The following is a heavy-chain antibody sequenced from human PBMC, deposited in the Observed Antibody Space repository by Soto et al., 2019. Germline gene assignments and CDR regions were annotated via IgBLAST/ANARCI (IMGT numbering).Heavy chain of an antibody. CDR1: GYTFTDYW. CDR3: ARDREYQLLYWDYYYYGMDV. Sequence: GESLKISCKGSGYTFTDYWIGWVRQLPGKGLEWMGIIYPGDSDTRYSPSFQGHVTITVDKSTSTAYLQMNSLRAEDTAVYYCARDREYQLLYWDYYYYGMDVWGQGTTVTVSS. D-gene: IGHD2-2*02. V-gene: IGHV5-51*01. CDR2: IYPGDSDT. J-gene: IGHJ6*02.